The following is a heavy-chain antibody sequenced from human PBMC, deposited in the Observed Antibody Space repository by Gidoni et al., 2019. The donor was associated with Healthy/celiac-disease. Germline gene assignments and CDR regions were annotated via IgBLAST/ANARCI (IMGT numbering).Heavy chain of an antibody. Sequence: QVQLQQWGAGLLKPSETLSLTCAVYGGSFSGYYWSWIRQPPGKGLEWIGEINHSGSTNYNPSLKSRVTISVDTSKNQFSLKLSSVTAADTAVYYCARGAGGYSYGYFGYWGQGTLVTVSS. V-gene: IGHV4-34*01. CDR2: INHSGST. CDR1: GGSFSGYY. D-gene: IGHD5-18*01. J-gene: IGHJ4*02. CDR3: ARGAGGYSYGYFGY.